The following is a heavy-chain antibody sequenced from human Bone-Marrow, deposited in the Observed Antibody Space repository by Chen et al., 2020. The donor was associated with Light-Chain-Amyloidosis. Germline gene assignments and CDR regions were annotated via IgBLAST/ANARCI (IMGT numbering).Heavy chain of an antibody. V-gene: IGHV3-23*04. CDR1: GFAFSSYA. D-gene: IGHD3-9*01. CDR3: AKDISYDDILSGYPADAFDI. CDR2: ISGSGGSR. Sequence: EVQLVESGGGLLQRGGSLRLSCAASGFAFSSYAMSWVRQAPGKGLGWVSTISGSGGSRYYGDSVKGRLTISRDNSKNALFLQMNSLRAEDTAVYYCAKDISYDDILSGYPADAFDIWGQGTMVTVSS. J-gene: IGHJ3*02.